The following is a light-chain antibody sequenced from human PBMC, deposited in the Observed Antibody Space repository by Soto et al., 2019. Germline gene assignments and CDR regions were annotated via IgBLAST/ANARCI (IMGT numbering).Light chain of an antibody. J-gene: IGKJ5*01. V-gene: IGKV1-39*01. CDR1: QTVRTY. CDR2: AAS. Sequence: DIQMTQSPSSLSASVGDRVTIRCRASQTVRTYLNWYQQKPGKAPILLIYAASSLPSAVPPRFTGAGSETDFTLTISSLPPEDFGTYYCQQTYSTPITFGQGTRLE. CDR3: QQTYSTPIT.